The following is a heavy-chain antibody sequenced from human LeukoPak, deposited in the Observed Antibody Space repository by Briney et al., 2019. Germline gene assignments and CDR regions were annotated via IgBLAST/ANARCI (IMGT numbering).Heavy chain of an antibody. CDR3: ARELDGTDSF. CDR2: IYRGGST. V-gene: IGHV3-53*01. CDR1: GFTVSSNY. D-gene: IGHD1-7*01. Sequence: GWSLRLSCAASGFTVSSNYMSWLRQAPGNGLEWVSVIYRGGSTYYADSVKGRFTISRDNSKNTLYLQMNRLRAEDTAVYYCARELDGTDSFWGQGTVVTVSS. J-gene: IGHJ4*02.